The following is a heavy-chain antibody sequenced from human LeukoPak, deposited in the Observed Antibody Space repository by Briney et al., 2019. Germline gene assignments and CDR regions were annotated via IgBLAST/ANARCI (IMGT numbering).Heavy chain of an antibody. D-gene: IGHD3-10*01. Sequence: PSQTLSLTCTASGGSISSGHYYWSWIRQHPGKGLEWIGYIYYSGSTYYNPSLESRVTISVDTSKNQFSLKLSSVTAADTAVYYCARDRDYYGSGANRLDYWGQGTPVTVSS. CDR2: IYYSGST. CDR3: ARDRDYYGSGANRLDY. CDR1: GGSISSGHYY. J-gene: IGHJ4*02. V-gene: IGHV4-31*03.